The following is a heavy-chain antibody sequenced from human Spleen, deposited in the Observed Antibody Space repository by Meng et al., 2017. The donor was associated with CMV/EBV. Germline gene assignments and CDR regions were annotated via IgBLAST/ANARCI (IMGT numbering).Heavy chain of an antibody. Sequence: ASVKVSCKASGYTFTSYYIHWVRQAPGHGLEWMGIIKPGGGSTTYAQKFQGRVTLTRDMSTSTVYMELSSLRSADTAVYYCARDQIAVSGLSYYFDFWGQGTLVTVSS. D-gene: IGHD6-19*01. CDR3: ARDQIAVSGLSYYFDF. J-gene: IGHJ4*02. V-gene: IGHV1-46*01. CDR2: IKPGGGST. CDR1: GYTFTSYY.